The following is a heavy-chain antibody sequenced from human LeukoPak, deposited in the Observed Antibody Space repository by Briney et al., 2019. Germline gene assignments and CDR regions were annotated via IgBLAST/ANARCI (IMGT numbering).Heavy chain of an antibody. J-gene: IGHJ4*02. V-gene: IGHV4-38-2*01. D-gene: IGHD6-13*01. CDR2: IYHSAST. Sequence: PSETLSLTCAVSGYSISSGYYWGWIRQPPGKGLEWIGSIYHSASTYYNPSLKSRVTISVDTSKNQFSLKLSSVTAADTAVYYCARLRYIAAAGIFDYWGQGTLVTVSS. CDR1: GYSISSGYY. CDR3: ARLRYIAAAGIFDY.